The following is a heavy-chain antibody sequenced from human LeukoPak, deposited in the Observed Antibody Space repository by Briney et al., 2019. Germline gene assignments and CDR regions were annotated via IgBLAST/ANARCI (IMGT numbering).Heavy chain of an antibody. J-gene: IGHJ4*02. D-gene: IGHD1-1*01. CDR3: SAGTGRSDFDY. CDR1: GFTFSDAW. Sequence: GGSLRLSCAASGFTFSDAWVSWVRQAPGKGLEWIGRVKSETNGGTIDYAAPVNGRFTLSRDDSKHTLDLQMNSLKTEDTGVYYCSAGTGRSDFDYWGQGTLVIVSS. CDR2: VKSETNGGTI. V-gene: IGHV3-15*01.